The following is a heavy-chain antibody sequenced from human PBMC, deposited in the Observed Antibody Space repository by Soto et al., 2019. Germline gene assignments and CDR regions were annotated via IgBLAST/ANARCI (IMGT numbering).Heavy chain of an antibody. Sequence: SETLSLTCTVSGGSISSGDYYWSWIRQPPGKGLEWIGYIYYSGSTYYNPSLKSRVTISVDTSKNQFSLKLSSVTAADTAVYYCARVARLSMVRGVMVYYFDYWGQGTLVTVSS. J-gene: IGHJ4*02. V-gene: IGHV4-30-4*01. D-gene: IGHD3-10*01. CDR1: GGSISSGDYY. CDR3: ARVARLSMVRGVMVYYFDY. CDR2: IYYSGST.